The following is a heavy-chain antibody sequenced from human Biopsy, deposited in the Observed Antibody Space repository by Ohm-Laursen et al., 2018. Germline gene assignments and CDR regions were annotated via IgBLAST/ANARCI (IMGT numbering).Heavy chain of an antibody. Sequence: SSVYASCTPSGGTFSDYAISSLRQAPGQGLGWMGGIIPLFGTTNYAQKFQGRVPITADKSTGTAYMDLSSLRSEDTAVYYCARDTKGLASGPIDYWGQGALVTVSS. J-gene: IGHJ4*02. D-gene: IGHD1-1*01. CDR1: GGTFSDYA. CDR3: ARDTKGLASGPIDY. V-gene: IGHV1-69*06. CDR2: IIPLFGTT.